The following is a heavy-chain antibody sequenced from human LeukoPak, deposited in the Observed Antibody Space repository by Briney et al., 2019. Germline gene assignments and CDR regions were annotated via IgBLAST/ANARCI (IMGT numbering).Heavy chain of an antibody. CDR2: IYTSGST. Sequence: PSQTLSLTCTVSGGSISSGSYYWSWIRQPAGKGLEWIGRIYTSGSTNYNPSLKSRVTMSVDTSKNQFSLKLSSVTAADTAVYYCARDMDYMDVWGKGTTVTISS. V-gene: IGHV4-61*02. CDR3: ARDMDYMDV. CDR1: GGSISSGSYY. J-gene: IGHJ6*03.